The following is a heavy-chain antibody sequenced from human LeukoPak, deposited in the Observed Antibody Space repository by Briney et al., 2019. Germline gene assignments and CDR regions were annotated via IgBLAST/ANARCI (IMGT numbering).Heavy chain of an antibody. V-gene: IGHV3-30*18. CDR2: MSYHESNK. D-gene: IGHD3-22*01. J-gene: IGHJ3*02. CDR3: AKGRIAYYDSSDAFDI. Sequence: PGGSLRLSCAASGFTFSSYGMHWVREAPGEGLEGVAVMSYHESNKYYTDSVKGRFTISRDNSKNTLYLQMNSLRAEDTAVYYCAKGRIAYYDSSDAFDIWGQGTMVTVSS. CDR1: GFTFSSYG.